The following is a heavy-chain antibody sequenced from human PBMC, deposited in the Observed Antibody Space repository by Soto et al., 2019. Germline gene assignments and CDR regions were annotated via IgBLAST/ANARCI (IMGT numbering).Heavy chain of an antibody. Sequence: GGSLRLSCAASGFVFSNYAMFWFRQAPGRGLEWVSTIYAAGGSKYYADSVKGRFSVSRDNSRDTLFLQMDSLRVEDTATYYCVRGTPTPGLDIWGRGTTVTVSS. V-gene: IGHV3-23*01. CDR1: GFVFSNYA. D-gene: IGHD1-7*01. J-gene: IGHJ6*02. CDR3: VRGTPTPGLDI. CDR2: IYAAGGSK.